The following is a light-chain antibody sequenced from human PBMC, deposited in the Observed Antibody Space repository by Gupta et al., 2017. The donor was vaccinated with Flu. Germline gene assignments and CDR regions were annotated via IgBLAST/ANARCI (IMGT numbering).Light chain of an antibody. J-gene: IGKJ3*01. V-gene: IGKV3-20*01. CDR1: QSLSSSY. CDR2: GGS. CDR3: QQEDSSPIT. Sequence: ATLSLSPGERATLSCRASQSLSSSYFAWYQHKPGQAPRLLIYGGSSRATGPPDRFSGSGSGTEFSRTISRLEPEDFAVYYFQQEDSSPITFGDGTNVD.